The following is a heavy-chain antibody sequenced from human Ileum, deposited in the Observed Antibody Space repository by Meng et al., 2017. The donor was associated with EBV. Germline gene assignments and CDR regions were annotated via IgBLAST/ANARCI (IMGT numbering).Heavy chain of an antibody. V-gene: IGHV1-18*01. D-gene: IGHD1/OR15-1a*01. Sequence: QVQLVQSVPEVKKPGASVKVSYKTSGYSFSRYVISWVRQAPGQGLEWVGWINPYDGDTNYAQKLQDRVTLTTDTSTSTAYMELRSLRSDDTAVYYCASKQYFFAYWGQGTLVTVSS. CDR1: GYSFSRYV. CDR2: INPYDGDT. CDR3: ASKQYFFAY. J-gene: IGHJ4*02.